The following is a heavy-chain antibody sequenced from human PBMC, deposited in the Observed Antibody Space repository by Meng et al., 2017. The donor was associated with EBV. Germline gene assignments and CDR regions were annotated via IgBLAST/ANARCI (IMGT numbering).Heavy chain of an antibody. J-gene: IGHJ4*02. V-gene: IGHV1-3*01. CDR3: VRGPPVGVPGPGDY. CDR2: INVGVGYT. D-gene: IGHD2-21*01. CDR1: GYAFTSYI. Sequence: QGPLVLYGAEGKNPGASVMVSCKASGYAFTSYILHWVRQAPGQRLEWMGWINVGVGYTKYSQKFQGRVTISSDTSATTGYMELSSLRSEDTAVYYCVRGPPVGVPGPGDYWGQGTLVTVSS.